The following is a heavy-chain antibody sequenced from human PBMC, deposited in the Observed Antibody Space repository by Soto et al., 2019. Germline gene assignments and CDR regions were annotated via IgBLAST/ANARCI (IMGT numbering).Heavy chain of an antibody. Sequence: PSETLSLTCTVSGGSISSYYWSWIRQPPGKGLEWIGYIYYSGSTNYNPSLKSRVTISVDTSKNQFSLKLSSVTAADTAVYYCARDFRDYGDYLNPYNWFDPWGQGTLVTVSS. CDR1: GGSISSYY. CDR3: ARDFRDYGDYLNPYNWFDP. CDR2: IYYSGST. V-gene: IGHV4-59*01. D-gene: IGHD4-17*01. J-gene: IGHJ5*02.